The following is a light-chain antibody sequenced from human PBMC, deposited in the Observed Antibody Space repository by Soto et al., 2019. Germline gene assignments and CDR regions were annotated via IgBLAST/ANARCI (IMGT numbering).Light chain of an antibody. J-gene: IGLJ1*01. CDR1: SGDVGTYNL. Sequence: QSVLAQPASVSGSPGQSITISCTGTSGDVGTYNLVSWYQQHPGKAPKLIIYDVTKRPSGVSNRFSGSKSGYTASPTISGLQAEDEADYYCCSFAGSSTFYVLGTGTKVTVL. V-gene: IGLV2-23*02. CDR3: CSFAGSSTFYV. CDR2: DVT.